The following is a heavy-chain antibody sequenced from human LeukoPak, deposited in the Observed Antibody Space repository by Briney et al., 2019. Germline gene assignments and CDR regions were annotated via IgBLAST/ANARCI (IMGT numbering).Heavy chain of an antibody. CDR2: IYWDDDK. V-gene: IGHV2-5*02. J-gene: IGHJ4*02. Sequence: SGPTLVNPTQTLTLTCTFSGFSLNTGGVGVGWVRQPPGRALECLALIYWDDDKRYTPSMNNTLTIPKNPSKNQVVLTMTNMDPVDTATYFCAHSLGTSASTWDVGIFDYWSQGTLVTVSS. CDR1: GFSLNTGGVG. D-gene: IGHD6-13*01. CDR3: AHSLGTSASTWDVGIFDY.